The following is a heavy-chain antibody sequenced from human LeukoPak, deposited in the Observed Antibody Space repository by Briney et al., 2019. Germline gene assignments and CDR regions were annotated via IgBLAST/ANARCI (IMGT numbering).Heavy chain of an antibody. Sequence: GASVKVSCKASGYTFTGYYMHWVRQAPGQGLEWMGWINPNNGGTNYAQRFQGRVTMTRDTSISTAYMELSRLRSDDTAVYYCARAWTDRGSRGPYDIWGQGTMVTVSS. V-gene: IGHV1-2*02. CDR1: GYTFTGYY. J-gene: IGHJ3*02. D-gene: IGHD1-1*01. CDR2: INPNNGGT. CDR3: ARAWTDRGSRGPYDI.